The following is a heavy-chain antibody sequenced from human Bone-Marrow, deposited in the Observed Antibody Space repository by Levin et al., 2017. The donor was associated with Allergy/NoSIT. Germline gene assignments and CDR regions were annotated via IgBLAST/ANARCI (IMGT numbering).Heavy chain of an antibody. CDR3: AKRYCSGGSCERGYYYYGLDV. J-gene: IGHJ6*02. V-gene: IGHV3-23*01. Sequence: PGGSLRLSCAASGFTFSNHALNWVRQAPGKGLEWVSTISGSGGNTYYADSVKGRFTISRDNSENTLYMQMNDLRAEDTALYYCAKRYCSGGSCERGYYYYGLDVWGQGTTVTVSS. CDR2: ISGSGGNT. D-gene: IGHD2-15*01. CDR1: GFTFSNHA.